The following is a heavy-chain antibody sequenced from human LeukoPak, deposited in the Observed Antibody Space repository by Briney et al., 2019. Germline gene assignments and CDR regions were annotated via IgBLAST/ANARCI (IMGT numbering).Heavy chain of an antibody. J-gene: IGHJ4*02. CDR3: ATGGSGSYYISDY. Sequence: SGGSLRLSCAASGFTFSSYSMNWVRQAPGKGLEWVSSISSSSSYIYYADSVKGRFTISRDDAKNSLYLQMNSLRAEDTAVYYCATGGSGSYYISDYWGQGTLVTVSS. CDR2: ISSSSSYI. D-gene: IGHD3-10*01. V-gene: IGHV3-21*01. CDR1: GFTFSSYS.